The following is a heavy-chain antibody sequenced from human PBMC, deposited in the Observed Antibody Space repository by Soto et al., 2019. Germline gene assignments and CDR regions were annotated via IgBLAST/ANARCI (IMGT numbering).Heavy chain of an antibody. Sequence: GASVKVSCKASGYSFTNNDVTWVRQATGQGLEWMGWMNPGSGDTGYAQKFQGRVTMTRDISIPTAYMELSSLRSDDTAIYYCTRMATFGSLNWFDPWGQGTLVTVSS. CDR1: GYSFTNND. CDR3: TRMATFGSLNWFDP. V-gene: IGHV1-8*01. CDR2: MNPGSGDT. D-gene: IGHD3-16*01. J-gene: IGHJ5*02.